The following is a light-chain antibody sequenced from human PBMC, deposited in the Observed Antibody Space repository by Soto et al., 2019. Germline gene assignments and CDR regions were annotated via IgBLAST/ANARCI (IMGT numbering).Light chain of an antibody. CDR2: GAA. Sequence: EIVLTQSPGTLSLSPGERATLSCRASQSVSSRDLAWYQQKPGQAPRLLIYGAASRATGIPDRFSGSGSVTDFTLTISSREPEDFAVYYCQQYGSSPLTFGGGTKVDIK. CDR3: QQYGSSPLT. J-gene: IGKJ4*01. V-gene: IGKV3-20*01. CDR1: QSVSSRD.